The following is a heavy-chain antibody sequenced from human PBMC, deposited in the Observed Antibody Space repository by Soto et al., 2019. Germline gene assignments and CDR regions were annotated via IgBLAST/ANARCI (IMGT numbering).Heavy chain of an antibody. Sequence: EVQLLESGGGLVQPGGSLRLSCAASGFTFSSYAMSWVRQAPGKGLEWVSAISGSGGSTYYADSVKGRFIISRDNSKNTLYLQMNSLRAEDTAVYYCARRIVVVVAATHSQEFDYWGQGTLVTVSS. D-gene: IGHD2-15*01. V-gene: IGHV3-23*01. CDR1: GFTFSSYA. CDR2: ISGSGGST. J-gene: IGHJ4*02. CDR3: ARRIVVVVAATHSQEFDY.